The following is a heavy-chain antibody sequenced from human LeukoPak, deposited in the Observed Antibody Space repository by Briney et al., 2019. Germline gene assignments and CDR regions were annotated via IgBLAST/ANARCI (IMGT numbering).Heavy chain of an antibody. CDR1: GFTFNSYT. CDR2: ISSGSTYR. V-gene: IGHV3-21*01. D-gene: IGHD1-26*01. J-gene: IGHJ3*02. Sequence: PGGSLRLSCTASGFTFNSYTMNWVRQAPGKGLEWVSSISSGSTYRYYADSVKGRFTISRDNAKNTLFLQMNSLRAEDTAVYYCARVGGSNAFDIWGQGTMVIVSS. CDR3: ARVGGSNAFDI.